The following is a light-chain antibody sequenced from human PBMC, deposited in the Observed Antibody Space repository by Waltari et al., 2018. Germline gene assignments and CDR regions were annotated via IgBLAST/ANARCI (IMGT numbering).Light chain of an antibody. CDR1: QSISSY. Sequence: DIQMTQSPSSLSASVGARVTITCRASQSISSYLNWYQQKPGKAPKLLIYAASSFQSGVPARVSGSGSGTDFTLTISSLQPEDFATYYCQQSYSTPYTFGQGTKLEIK. CDR2: AAS. J-gene: IGKJ2*01. V-gene: IGKV1-39*01. CDR3: QQSYSTPYT.